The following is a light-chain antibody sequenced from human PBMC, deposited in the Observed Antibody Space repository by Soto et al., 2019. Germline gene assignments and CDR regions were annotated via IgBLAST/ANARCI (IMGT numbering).Light chain of an antibody. V-gene: IGKV3-11*01. J-gene: IGKJ5*01. CDR2: GAS. Sequence: DIVMTQSPATLSVSPGERATLSCRASQSVRNNLAWYQQKPGQAPRLLIFGASTRATGIPARFSGSGSGTDFTLTISSLEPEDFAVYYCQQRSNWPPITFGQGTRLEIK. CDR1: QSVRNN. CDR3: QQRSNWPPIT.